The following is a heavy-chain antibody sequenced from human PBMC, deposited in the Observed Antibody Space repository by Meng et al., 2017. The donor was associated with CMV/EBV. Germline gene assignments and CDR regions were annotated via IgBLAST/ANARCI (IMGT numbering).Heavy chain of an antibody. D-gene: IGHD2-2*01. CDR2: IYYSGST. CDR1: GGSISSYY. V-gene: IGHV4-59*01. J-gene: IGHJ4*02. Sequence: GSLRLSCTVSGGSISSYYWSWIRQPPGKGLEWIGYIYYSGSTNYNPSLKSRVTISVDTSKNQFSLKLSSVTAADTAVYYCARGIYCSSTSCHSDYFDYWGQGTLVTVSS. CDR3: ARGIYCSSTSCHSDYFDY.